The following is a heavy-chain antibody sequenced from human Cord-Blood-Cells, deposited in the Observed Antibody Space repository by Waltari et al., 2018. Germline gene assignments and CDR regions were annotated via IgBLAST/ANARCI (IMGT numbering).Heavy chain of an antibody. CDR2: INHSRNT. J-gene: IGHJ5*02. D-gene: IGHD3-3*01. Sequence: QVQLQQSGAGLLKPPDTLSLTSAVYGGSFSCYYSSWNRHPPGKGLEWFGVINHSRNTNYNPTLKSRITISVDQSTNQFTLTLSSVTAAHTAVYYCARGRITMFGVVKIWYWFDPWGQGTLVTVSS. CDR1: GGSFSCYY. V-gene: IGHV4-34*01. CDR3: ARGRITMFGVVKIWYWFDP.